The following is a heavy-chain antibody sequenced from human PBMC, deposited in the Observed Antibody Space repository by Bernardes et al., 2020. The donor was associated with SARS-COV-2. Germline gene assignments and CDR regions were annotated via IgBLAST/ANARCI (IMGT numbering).Heavy chain of an antibody. CDR3: AREGLRDGSGYYYYFDY. CDR2: IWPDGSDK. J-gene: IGHJ4*02. V-gene: IGHV3-33*01. Sequence: GGSLRLSCAASGFTFSSYAMHWVRQAPGKGLEWVAVIWPDGSDKYYANSVKGRFTISRDNAKNTLYLLMNSLRAEDTAVYYCAREGLRDGSGYYYYFDYWGQGTLVTVSS. CDR1: GFTFSSYA. D-gene: IGHD3-22*01.